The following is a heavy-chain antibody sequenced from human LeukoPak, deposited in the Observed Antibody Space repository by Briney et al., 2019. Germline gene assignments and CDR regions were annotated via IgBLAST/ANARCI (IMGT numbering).Heavy chain of an antibody. Sequence: ASVKVSCKASGYTFTDYYMHWVRQAPGQGLEWIGWINPNSGGTNYAQKFQGRVTMTRDTSISTAYMELSRLKSDDTAVYYCARDFEAAAYPDVWGKGTTVTVSS. CDR1: GYTFTDYY. J-gene: IGHJ6*04. CDR2: INPNSGGT. D-gene: IGHD6-13*01. V-gene: IGHV1-2*02. CDR3: ARDFEAAAYPDV.